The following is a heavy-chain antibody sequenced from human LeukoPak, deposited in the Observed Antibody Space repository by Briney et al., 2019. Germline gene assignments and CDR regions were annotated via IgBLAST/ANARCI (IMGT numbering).Heavy chain of an antibody. D-gene: IGHD3-22*01. V-gene: IGHV1-2*06. CDR3: AGEDNSSGYRPFDI. CDR2: INPNNGGT. Sequence: ASVKISCKASGYTFTGYYIHWVRQAPGQGLEWMGRINPNNGGTNYAQKFQGRVTMTRDMSMSTAYMELSRLRSVDTAVYYCAGEDNSSGYRPFDIWGQGTMVTVPS. J-gene: IGHJ3*02. CDR1: GYTFTGYY.